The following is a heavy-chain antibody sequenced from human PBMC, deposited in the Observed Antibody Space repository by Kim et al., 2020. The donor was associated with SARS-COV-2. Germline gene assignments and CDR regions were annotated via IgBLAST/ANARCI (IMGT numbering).Heavy chain of an antibody. D-gene: IGHD3-10*01. CDR3: ARDPWSGLRGITYSYYAMDA. CDR1: GFTFSSCA. Sequence: GGSLRLSCAASGFTFSSCAMHWVRQAPGKGLEWVAVISYDGSNKNYADSVKGRFTISRDNSKNSLYLQMNSLRAEDTALYYCARDPWSGLRGITYSYYAMDAWGQGTTVTVSS. CDR2: ISYDGSNK. J-gene: IGHJ6*02. V-gene: IGHV3-30-3*01.